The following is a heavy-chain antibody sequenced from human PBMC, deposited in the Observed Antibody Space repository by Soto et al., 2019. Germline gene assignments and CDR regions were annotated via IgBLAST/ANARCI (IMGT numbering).Heavy chain of an antibody. V-gene: IGHV2-5*02. CDR1: GFSLSTSGEG. Sequence: SGPTLVNPTQNLTLTCTFSGFSLSTSGEGVGWIRQPPGKALEWLALIYRDDDKRYSPSLKSRLTITKDTSKNQVVLTMTNMDPVDTATYYCAHRLGPSIAAEFDYWGQGTLVTVSS. J-gene: IGHJ4*02. CDR2: IYRDDDK. CDR3: AHRLGPSIAAEFDY. D-gene: IGHD6-13*01.